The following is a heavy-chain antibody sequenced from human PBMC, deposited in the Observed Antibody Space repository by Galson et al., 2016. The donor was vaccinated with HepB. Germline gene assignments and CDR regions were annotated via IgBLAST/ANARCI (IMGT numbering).Heavy chain of an antibody. J-gene: IGHJ4*02. V-gene: IGHV3-30*18. CDR2: ISSDGNYK. Sequence: SLRLSCAASGFTFSSYGMHWVRQAPGKGLEWVTVISSDGNYKYYADSVKGRFTISRDNSKNPLYLQMSSLSPEDTAVYYCAKSPGGPSGSDGPPHYWGQGTLVTVSS. CDR3: AKSPGGPSGSDGPPHY. D-gene: IGHD1-26*01. CDR1: GFTFSSYG.